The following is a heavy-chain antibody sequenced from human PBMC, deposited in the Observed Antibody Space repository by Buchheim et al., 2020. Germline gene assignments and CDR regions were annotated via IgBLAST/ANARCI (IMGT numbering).Heavy chain of an antibody. J-gene: IGHJ4*02. V-gene: IGHV3-30*04. D-gene: IGHD2/OR15-2a*01. CDR3: ARDRGDETDEYVY. CDR2: ISYDGSNK. Sequence: VQLVESGGGSIQPGGSLRLSCAASGFTFSSYAMHWVRQAPGKGLEWVAVISYDGSNKYYADSVKGRFTISRDNSKNTLYLQMNSLRAEDTAVYYCARDRGDETDEYVYWGQGTL. CDR1: GFTFSSYA.